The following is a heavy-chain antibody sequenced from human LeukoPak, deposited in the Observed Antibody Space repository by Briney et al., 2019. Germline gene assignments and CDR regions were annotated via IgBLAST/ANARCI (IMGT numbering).Heavy chain of an antibody. V-gene: IGHV3-9*01. Sequence: QSGGSLRLSCAASGFTFDDYAMHWVRQAPGKGLEWVSGISWNSGSIGYADSVKGRFTISRDNAKNSLYLQMNSLRAEDTAVYYCARDLRLATSRGRNFDYWGQGTLVTVSS. CDR2: ISWNSGSI. CDR3: ARDLRLATSRGRNFDY. D-gene: IGHD5-24*01. J-gene: IGHJ4*02. CDR1: GFTFDDYA.